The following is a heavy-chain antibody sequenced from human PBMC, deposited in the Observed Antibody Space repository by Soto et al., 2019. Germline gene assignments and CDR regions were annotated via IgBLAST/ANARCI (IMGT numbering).Heavy chain of an antibody. V-gene: IGHV1-2*04. CDR1: GYTFTGYY. J-gene: IGHJ6*02. CDR3: AREVRSTGFSYYYYGMDV. Sequence: ASLKVSCKDSGYTFTGYYMHWVRQAPGQGLEWMGWINPNSGGTNYAQKFQGWVTMTRDTSISTAYMELSRLRSDDTAVYYCAREVRSTGFSYYYYGMDVWGQGTTVTVSS. CDR2: INPNSGGT. D-gene: IGHD3-9*01.